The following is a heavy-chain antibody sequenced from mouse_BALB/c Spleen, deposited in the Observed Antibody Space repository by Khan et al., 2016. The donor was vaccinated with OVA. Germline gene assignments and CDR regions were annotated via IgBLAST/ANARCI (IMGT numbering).Heavy chain of an antibody. D-gene: IGHD2-14*01. CDR3: VRDGAYHRNDGWFAY. Sequence: VQLQQSGAELARPGASVKMSCKASGYTFTSYTIHWIKKRPGQGLEWIGYINPSNGYTNYNQKFKDKATLTTDKSSTPAYLQLSSLTSDYSAVYNCVRDGAYHRNDGWFAYWGQGTLVTVSA. V-gene: IGHV1-4*01. J-gene: IGHJ3*01. CDR2: INPSNGYT. CDR1: GYTFTSYT.